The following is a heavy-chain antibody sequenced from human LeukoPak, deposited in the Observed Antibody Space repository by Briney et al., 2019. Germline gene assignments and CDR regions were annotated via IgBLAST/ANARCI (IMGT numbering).Heavy chain of an antibody. D-gene: IGHD3-3*01. V-gene: IGHV1-8*02. CDR2: MNPNSGNT. CDR1: GYTFTSYG. J-gene: IGHJ5*02. CDR3: AILTYYDFWSGYS. Sequence: ASVKVSCKASGYTFTSYGISWVRQATGQGLEWMGWMNPNSGNTGYAQKFQGRVTMTRNTSISTAYMELSSLRSEDTAVYYCAILTYYDFWSGYSWGQGTLVTVSS.